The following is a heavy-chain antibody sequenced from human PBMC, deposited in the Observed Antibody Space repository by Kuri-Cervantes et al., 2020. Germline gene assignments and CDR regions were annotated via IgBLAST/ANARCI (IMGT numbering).Heavy chain of an antibody. CDR3: ATFYRGY. J-gene: IGHJ4*02. CDR2: INHSGST. Sequence: SQTLSLTCAVYGGSFSGYYWSWIRQPPGKGLEWIGEINHSGSTNYNPSLKSRVTISVDTSKNQLSLKLSSVTAADTAVYYCATFYRGYWGQGTLVTVSS. D-gene: IGHD2/OR15-2a*01. V-gene: IGHV4-34*01. CDR1: GGSFSGYY.